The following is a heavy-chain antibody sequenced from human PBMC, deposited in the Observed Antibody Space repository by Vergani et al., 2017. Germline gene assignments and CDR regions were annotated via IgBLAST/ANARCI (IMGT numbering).Heavy chain of an antibody. CDR2: IYYSGST. Sequence: QLQLQESGPGLVKPSETLSLTCTVSGGSISSSSYYWGWIRQPPGKGLEWIGSIYYSGSTYYNPSLKSRVTISVDTSKNQFSLKLSSVTAADTAVYYCGREADYYDSSGYYGGFNWFDPWGQGTLVTVSS. V-gene: IGHV4-39*07. CDR1: GGSISSSSYY. D-gene: IGHD3-22*01. CDR3: GREADYYDSSGYYGGFNWFDP. J-gene: IGHJ5*02.